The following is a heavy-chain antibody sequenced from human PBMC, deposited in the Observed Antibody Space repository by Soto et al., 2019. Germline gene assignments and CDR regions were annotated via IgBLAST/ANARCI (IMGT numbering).Heavy chain of an antibody. CDR1: GGSISSGGYY. D-gene: IGHD3-16*02. J-gene: IGHJ4*02. CDR3: ARWIMITFGGVIVAQDYFDY. CDR2: IYYSGST. V-gene: IGHV4-31*03. Sequence: PSETLSLTCTVSGGSISSGGYYWSWIRQHPGKCLEWIGYIYYSGSTYYNPSLKSRVTISVDTSKNQFSLKLSSVTAADTAVYYCARWIMITFGGVIVAQDYFDYWGQGTLVTVYS.